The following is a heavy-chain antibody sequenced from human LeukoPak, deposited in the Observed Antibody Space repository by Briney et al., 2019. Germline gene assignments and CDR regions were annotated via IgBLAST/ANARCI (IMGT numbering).Heavy chain of an antibody. D-gene: IGHD3-3*01. Sequence: GASLNISCRASGYIFPSFWLGWVRQIPGKGLEWMGIIYPGDSETRYNLSREGQVTISADKSTRTTYLQWGRLKAADSGIYFCARQDGARPDFWGGDSYHYHFYMDVWGKGTTVTVSS. V-gene: IGHV5-51*01. CDR3: ARQDGARPDFWGGDSYHYHFYMDV. CDR1: GYIFPSFW. J-gene: IGHJ6*03. CDR2: IYPGDSET.